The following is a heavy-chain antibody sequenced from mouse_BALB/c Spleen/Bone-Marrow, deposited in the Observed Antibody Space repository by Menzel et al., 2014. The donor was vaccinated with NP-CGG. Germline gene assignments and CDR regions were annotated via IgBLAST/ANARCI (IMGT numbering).Heavy chain of an antibody. Sequence: VQLQQSGPELVKPGASVRISCKASGYTFTSYYVHWVRQRPGQGLEWIGWIYPGDFNTKYNEKFEGKATLTADKSSSTASMQVSSLTSEDSAVYFCARKSQRAYDSMNYWGQGTSVTVSS. J-gene: IGHJ4*01. CDR2: IYPGDFNT. V-gene: IGHV1S56*01. CDR1: GYTFTSYY. D-gene: IGHD2-4*01. CDR3: ARKSQRAYDSMNY.